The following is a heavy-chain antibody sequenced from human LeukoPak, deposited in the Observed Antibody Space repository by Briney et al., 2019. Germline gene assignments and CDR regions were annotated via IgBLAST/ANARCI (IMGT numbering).Heavy chain of an antibody. D-gene: IGHD3-22*01. CDR2: ISYDGSNK. V-gene: IGHV3-30-3*01. CDR1: GFTFSSYA. J-gene: IGHJ4*02. CDR3: ASGTTYYYDSSGYPPFDY. Sequence: GGSLRLSCAASGFTFSSYAMHWVRQAPGKGLEWVAVISYDGSNKYYADSVKGRFTISRDNSKNTLYLQMNSLRAEDTAVYYCASGTTYYYDSSGYPPFDYWGQGTLVTVSS.